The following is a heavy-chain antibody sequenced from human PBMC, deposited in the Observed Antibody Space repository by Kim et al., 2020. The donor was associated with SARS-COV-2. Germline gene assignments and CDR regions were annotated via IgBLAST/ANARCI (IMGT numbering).Heavy chain of an antibody. V-gene: IGHV4-34*01. CDR1: GGSFSAYY. CDR3: ARGGEWYQQLVHFY. CDR2: INHSGST. D-gene: IGHD6-13*01. J-gene: IGHJ4*02. Sequence: SETLSLTCGVYGGSFSAYYWSWIRQPPGKGLEWIGEINHSGSTNYNPSLKSRVTISVDTSKNEFSLKLSSVTAADTAVYYCARGGEWYQQLVHFYWGQGTLVTVSS.